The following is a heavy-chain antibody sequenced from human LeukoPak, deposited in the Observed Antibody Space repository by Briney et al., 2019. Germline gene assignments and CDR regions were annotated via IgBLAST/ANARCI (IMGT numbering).Heavy chain of an antibody. CDR1: GFTFSSYA. Sequence: PGGSLRLSCAASGFTFSSYAMSWVRQAPGKGLEWVSAISGSSSSTYYADSVKGRFTISRDNSKNTLYLQMNSPRAEDTAVYYCARDIGPGYSSGFNWGQGTLVTVSS. CDR2: ISGSSSST. CDR3: ARDIGPGYSSGFN. J-gene: IGHJ4*02. V-gene: IGHV3-23*01. D-gene: IGHD2-8*02.